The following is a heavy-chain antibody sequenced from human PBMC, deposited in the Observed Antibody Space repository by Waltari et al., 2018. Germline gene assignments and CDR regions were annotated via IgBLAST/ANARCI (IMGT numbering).Heavy chain of an antibody. D-gene: IGHD2-15*01. CDR1: GYTFTSYA. Sequence: QVQLVQSGAAVKKPGASVKVSCKASGYTFTSYAMHWVRQAPGKRLEWMGWINAGNGNTKYSQKFQGRVTITRDTSASTAYMELSSLRSEDTAVYYCARDSYCSGGSCYSAFDYWGQGTLVTVSS. J-gene: IGHJ4*02. V-gene: IGHV1-3*01. CDR2: INAGNGNT. CDR3: ARDSYCSGGSCYSAFDY.